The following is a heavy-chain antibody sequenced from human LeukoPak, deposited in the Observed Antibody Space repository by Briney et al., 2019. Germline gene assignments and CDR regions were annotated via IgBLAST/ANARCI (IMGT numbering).Heavy chain of an antibody. D-gene: IGHD3-22*01. CDR2: MNPTSGNT. Sequence: GASVKVSCKASGYTFTSYDINWVRQATGQGLEWMGWMNPTSGNTGYAQKFQGRVTITRNTSISTAYMELSSLRSEDTAVYYCARERHDSSGYYAWFDPWGQGTLVTVSS. J-gene: IGHJ5*02. V-gene: IGHV1-8*03. CDR3: ARERHDSSGYYAWFDP. CDR1: GYTFTSYD.